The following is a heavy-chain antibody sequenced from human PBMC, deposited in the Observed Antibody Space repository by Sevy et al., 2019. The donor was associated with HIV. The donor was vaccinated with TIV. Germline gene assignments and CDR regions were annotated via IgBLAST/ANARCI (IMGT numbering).Heavy chain of an antibody. Sequence: GGSLRLSCATSGFTFSSYNMNWVRQAPGKGLEWISYISSSGTSIYYADSVKGRFTISRDNAKDSLYLQMNSLRDEDTAVYYCARDWVAGGAFDIWGQGTMVTVSS. CDR3: ARDWVAGGAFDI. D-gene: IGHD1-26*01. CDR1: GFTFSSYN. J-gene: IGHJ3*02. CDR2: ISSSGTSI. V-gene: IGHV3-48*02.